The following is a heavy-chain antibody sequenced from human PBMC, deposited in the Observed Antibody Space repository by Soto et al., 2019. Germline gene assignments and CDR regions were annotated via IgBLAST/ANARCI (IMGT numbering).Heavy chain of an antibody. Sequence: LRLSCAASGFTFSSYAMSWVRQAPGKGLEWVSAISGSGGSTYYADSVKGRFTISRDNSKNTLYLQMNSLRAEDTAVYYCAKGHSSSWYQFNWFDPWGQGTLVTVSS. CDR1: GFTFSSYA. D-gene: IGHD6-13*01. J-gene: IGHJ5*02. V-gene: IGHV3-23*01. CDR2: ISGSGGST. CDR3: AKGHSSSWYQFNWFDP.